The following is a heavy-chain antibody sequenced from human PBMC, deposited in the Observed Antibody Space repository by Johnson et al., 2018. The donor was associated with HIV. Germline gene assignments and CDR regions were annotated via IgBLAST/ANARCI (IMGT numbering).Heavy chain of an antibody. Sequence: QVQLVESGGGVVQPGRSLRLSCAASGFTFSSYAMHWVRQAPGKGLEWVAVISYDGSNKYYADSVKGRFTISRDNAKNSLYLQMNSLRAEDTALYYCAKEFSVGVSMTFDIWCQGTMVTVSS. V-gene: IGHV3-30-3*01. CDR1: GFTFSSYA. CDR3: AKEFSVGVSMTFDI. D-gene: IGHD3-10*01. CDR2: ISYDGSNK. J-gene: IGHJ3*02.